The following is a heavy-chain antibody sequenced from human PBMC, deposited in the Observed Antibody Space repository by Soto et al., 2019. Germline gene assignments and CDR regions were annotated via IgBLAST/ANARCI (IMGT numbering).Heavy chain of an antibody. V-gene: IGHV1-69*01. CDR3: ARDSLIAARPGYFDY. CDR2: IIPIFGTA. J-gene: IGHJ4*02. D-gene: IGHD6-6*01. CDR1: GGTFSSYA. Sequence: QVQLVQSGAEVKKPGSSVKVSCKASGGTFSSYAISWVRQAPGQGLEWMGEIIPIFGTANYAQKFQGRVTITADESTSTAYMELSSLRSGDTAVYYCARDSLIAARPGYFDYWGQGTLVTVSS.